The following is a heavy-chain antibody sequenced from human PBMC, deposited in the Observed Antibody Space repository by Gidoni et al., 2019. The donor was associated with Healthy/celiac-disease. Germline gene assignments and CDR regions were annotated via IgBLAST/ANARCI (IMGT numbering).Heavy chain of an antibody. J-gene: IGHJ4*02. D-gene: IGHD2-2*01. V-gene: IGHV3-48*02. CDR1: GFTFRSYS. CDR2: ISSSSSTI. Sequence: EVQLVASGGGLVQPGGSLRLSCAASGFTFRSYSMNWVRQAPGKGLEWVAYISSSSSTIYYADSVKGRFTISRDNAKNSLYLQMNSLRDEDTAVYYCATDIVVVPAATGGPYWGQGTLVTVSS. CDR3: ATDIVVVPAATGGPY.